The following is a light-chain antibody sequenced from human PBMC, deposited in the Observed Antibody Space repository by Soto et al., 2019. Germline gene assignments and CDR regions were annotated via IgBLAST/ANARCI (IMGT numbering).Light chain of an antibody. CDR2: SAS. Sequence: DIHMTQSPSSLSASIGDRVTITCRASQSIDTFLNWYQQKPGKVPTLLISSASSLQSGVPSTFSGSGSGSDFTITISTLQPEDFATYYCQQTHSSPLTFGGGTKVDIK. J-gene: IGKJ4*01. CDR1: QSIDTF. CDR3: QQTHSSPLT. V-gene: IGKV1-39*01.